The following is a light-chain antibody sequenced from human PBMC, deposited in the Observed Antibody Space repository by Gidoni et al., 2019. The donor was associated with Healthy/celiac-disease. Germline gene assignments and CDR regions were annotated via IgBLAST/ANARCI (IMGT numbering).Light chain of an antibody. V-gene: IGKV3-15*01. CDR1: QSVSRN. Sequence: EIVMTQSPATLSVSPGERATLSCRASQSVSRNLAWYQQKPGQAPRLLIYGASTRATGIPARFSGSGSGTEFNLTISSLQSEDFAGYYCQQYNNWTPITFGQGTRLEIK. J-gene: IGKJ5*01. CDR3: QQYNNWTPIT. CDR2: GAS.